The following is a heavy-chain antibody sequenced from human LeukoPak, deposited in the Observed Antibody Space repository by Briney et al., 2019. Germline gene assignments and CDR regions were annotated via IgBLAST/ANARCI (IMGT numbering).Heavy chain of an antibody. D-gene: IGHD2-8*01. Sequence: SETLSLTCTVSGGSLSVYFWSWIRQPPGEGREWIGYIYPIGSTNYNPSLKSRVTMSVDTSKNQFSLNLSSVTAADTAVYYCARVLRIVPYYYYYYYMDVWGKGTTVTVSS. V-gene: IGHV4-4*09. J-gene: IGHJ6*03. CDR3: ARVLRIVPYYYYYYYMDV. CDR2: IYPIGST. CDR1: GGSLSVYF.